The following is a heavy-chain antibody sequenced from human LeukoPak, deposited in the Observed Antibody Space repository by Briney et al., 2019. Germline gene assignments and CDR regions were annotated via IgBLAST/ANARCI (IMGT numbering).Heavy chain of an antibody. V-gene: IGHV3-23*01. Sequence: PGGSLRLSCAASGFTFSTYVMSWVRQAPGKGLEWVSGISASGGSTNYADSVKGRFTISRDNSKNTLYLQMNSLRAEDTALYYCATGEYYFDFWGQGTLVTVSS. CDR1: GFTFSTYV. D-gene: IGHD3-16*01. CDR2: ISASGGST. CDR3: ATGEYYFDF. J-gene: IGHJ4*02.